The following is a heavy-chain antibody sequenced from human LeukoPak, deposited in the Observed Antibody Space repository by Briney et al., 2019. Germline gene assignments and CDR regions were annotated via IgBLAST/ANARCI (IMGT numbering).Heavy chain of an antibody. D-gene: IGHD3-3*01. CDR2: ISSSGSTI. J-gene: IGHJ3*02. CDR1: GFTFSDYY. Sequence: PGGSLRLSCAASGFTFSDYYMSWIRQAPGKGLEWVSYISSSGSTIYYADSVKGRFTISRDNAKSSLYLQMNSLRAEDTAVYYCARTYYDFWSGYLGPTNDAFDIWGQGTMVTVSS. CDR3: ARTYYDFWSGYLGPTNDAFDI. V-gene: IGHV3-11*01.